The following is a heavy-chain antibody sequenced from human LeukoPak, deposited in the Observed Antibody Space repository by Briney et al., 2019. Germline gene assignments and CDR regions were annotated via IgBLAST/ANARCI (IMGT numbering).Heavy chain of an antibody. CDR3: AKLAKYFYGSETYYFFEH. V-gene: IGHV3-9*01. Sequence: GGSLRLSCAASGFTFDDYAMHWVRQAPGKGLEWVSGISWNSGSIGYADSVKGRFTISRDNAKNSLYLQMNTLRVEDTAVYYCAKLAKYFYGSETYYFFEHWGQGTPVTASS. D-gene: IGHD3-10*01. J-gene: IGHJ4*02. CDR1: GFTFDDYA. CDR2: ISWNSGSI.